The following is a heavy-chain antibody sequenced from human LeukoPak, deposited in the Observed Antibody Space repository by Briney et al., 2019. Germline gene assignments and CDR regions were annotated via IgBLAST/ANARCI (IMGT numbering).Heavy chain of an antibody. J-gene: IGHJ3*02. V-gene: IGHV3-7*01. CDR2: INEDGSEK. D-gene: IGHD3-10*01. CDR1: GFTFSGYW. CDR3: ARGFDGRSGFDI. Sequence: GGSLKLSCAVSGFTFSGYWMSWVRQAPGNGLEWVATINEDGSEKYYVDSVKGRFTISRDNAKSSLYLQMNSLRAVDTTLYYCARGFDGRSGFDIWGQGTMVTVSS.